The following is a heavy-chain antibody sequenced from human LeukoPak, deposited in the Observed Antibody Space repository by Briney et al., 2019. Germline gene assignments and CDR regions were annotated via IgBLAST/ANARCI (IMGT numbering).Heavy chain of an antibody. CDR3: ARVSGSYYVVDY. CDR2: IYYSGST. Sequence: SQTLSLTCTVSGGSISSGGYYWSWIRQHPGKGLEWIGYIYYSGSTYYNASLKSRLTISVDTSKNQFSLKLSSVTAADTAVYYCARVSGSYYVVDYWGQGTLVTVSS. J-gene: IGHJ4*02. D-gene: IGHD1-26*01. V-gene: IGHV4-31*03. CDR1: GGSISSGGYY.